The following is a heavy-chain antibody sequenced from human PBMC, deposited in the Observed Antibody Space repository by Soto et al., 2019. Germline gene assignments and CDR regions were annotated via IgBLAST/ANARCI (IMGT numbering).Heavy chain of an antibody. J-gene: IGHJ4*02. CDR2: IYHSGTT. CDR1: GGSISSYY. CDR3: ARGILSGYLPFEY. D-gene: IGHD3-22*01. V-gene: IGHV4-59*01. Sequence: SETLSLTCTISGGSISSYYWSWIRQPPGKGLEWIGYIYHSGTTNYNPSLKSRVTISVDTSKNQFSLKLSSVTAADTAVYFCARGILSGYLPFEYWGQGTLSTVSS.